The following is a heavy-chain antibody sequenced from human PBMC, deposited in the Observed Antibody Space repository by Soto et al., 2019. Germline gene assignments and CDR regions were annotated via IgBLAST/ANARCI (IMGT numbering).Heavy chain of an antibody. D-gene: IGHD2-15*01. CDR3: AKRGGVVGGSEHPFFEY. CDR1: GFIFSNYG. Sequence: QVQLVESGGGVVQPGTSLRLSCAASGFIFSNYGMHWVRQAPGKGLEWVALISFDGKNRNYADSVKGRFTIYRENPKNTLYLEMNSLRPEDTAFYYCAKRGGVVGGSEHPFFEYWGQGTLVTVSS. J-gene: IGHJ4*02. V-gene: IGHV3-30*18. CDR2: ISFDGKNR.